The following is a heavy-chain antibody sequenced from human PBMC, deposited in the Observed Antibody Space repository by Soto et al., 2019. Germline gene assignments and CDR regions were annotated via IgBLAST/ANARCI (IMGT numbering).Heavy chain of an antibody. CDR1: GYSFAGYW. Sequence: GESLKISCKGSGYSFAGYWITWVRQKPGKGLEWMGRIDPSDSQTYYSPSFRGHVTISVTKSITTVFLQWSSLRASDTAMYYCARQIYDSDTGPNFQYYFDSWGQGTPVTVSS. D-gene: IGHD3-22*01. J-gene: IGHJ4*02. V-gene: IGHV5-10-1*01. CDR2: IDPSDSQT. CDR3: ARQIYDSDTGPNFQYYFDS.